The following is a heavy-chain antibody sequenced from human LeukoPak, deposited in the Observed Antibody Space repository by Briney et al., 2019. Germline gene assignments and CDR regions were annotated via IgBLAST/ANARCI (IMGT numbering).Heavy chain of an antibody. CDR1: GGTFSSYA. CDR3: AREPPYCGGDCRSLSDY. D-gene: IGHD2-21*02. Sequence: SVKVSCKASGGTFSSYAISWVRQAPGQGLEWMGGIIPIFGTANYAQKFQGRVTIIADESTSTAYMELSSLRSEDTAVYYCAREPPYCGGDCRSLSDYWGQGALVTVSS. V-gene: IGHV1-69*13. J-gene: IGHJ4*02. CDR2: IIPIFGTA.